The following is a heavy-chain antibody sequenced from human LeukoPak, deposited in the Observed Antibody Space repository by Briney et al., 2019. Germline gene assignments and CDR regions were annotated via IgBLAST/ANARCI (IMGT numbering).Heavy chain of an antibody. CDR2: IIPIFGTA. CDR1: GGSFSSEA. Sequence: GASAKVSCKAFGGSFSSEAISWVRQAPGQGLEWMGGIIPIFGTANYAQKFQGRVTITTDESTSTAYMEVSSLRSEDTAVYYCGRKAGDCGGGSCYSIDYWGQGTLVTVSS. CDR3: GRKAGDCGGGSCYSIDY. V-gene: IGHV1-69*05. D-gene: IGHD2-15*01. J-gene: IGHJ4*02.